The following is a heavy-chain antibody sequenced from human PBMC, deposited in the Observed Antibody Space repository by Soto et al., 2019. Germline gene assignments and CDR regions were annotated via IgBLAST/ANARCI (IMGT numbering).Heavy chain of an antibody. CDR1: GGTFSSYA. V-gene: IGHV1-69*12. CDR3: ARRQTGGGWGYYLDY. J-gene: IGHJ4*02. Sequence: QVQLVQSGAEVKKPGSSVKVSCKASGGTFSSYAIDWVRQAPGQGLEWMGGIIPISGTADYAQKFQGRVTITADESTSTAYMELSSLRSEDTAAYYCARRQTGGGWGYYLDYWGQGTLVTVSS. CDR2: IIPISGTA. D-gene: IGHD3-16*01.